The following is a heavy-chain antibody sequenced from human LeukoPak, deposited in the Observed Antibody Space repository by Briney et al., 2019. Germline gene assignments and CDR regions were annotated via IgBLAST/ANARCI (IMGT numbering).Heavy chain of an antibody. Sequence: AMSWVXXAAGKGLEWVSAISVSCGSTYYAYSVKGRFTISRDNSKNTLYLQMNSLRAEDTAVYYCAKFSLPNPRCYFDYWGQGTLVTVSS. D-gene: IGHD1-14*01. V-gene: IGHV3-23*01. CDR1: A. J-gene: IGHJ4*02. CDR3: AKFSLPNPRCYFDY. CDR2: ISVSCGST.